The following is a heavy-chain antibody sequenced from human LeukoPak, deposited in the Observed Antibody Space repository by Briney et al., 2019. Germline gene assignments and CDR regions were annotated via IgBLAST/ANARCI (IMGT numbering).Heavy chain of an antibody. CDR3: ARVDWELLDGDFDY. J-gene: IGHJ4*02. D-gene: IGHD1-26*01. V-gene: IGHV3-33*01. Sequence: PGMSLRLSCAASGFTFSIYGINWVRQAPGKGLEWVAIIWYDGSNKYFAESVMGRFSISKDNSKNTVYLQMNSLRGDDTAVYYCARVDWELLDGDFDYWGQGTLVTVSA. CDR1: GFTFSIYG. CDR2: IWYDGSNK.